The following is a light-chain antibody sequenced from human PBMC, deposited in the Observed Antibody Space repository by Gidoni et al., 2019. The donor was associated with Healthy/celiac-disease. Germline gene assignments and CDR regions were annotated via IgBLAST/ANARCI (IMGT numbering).Light chain of an antibody. Sequence: DIQMTQSPSTRSASVGDRVTITCRASQSISSWLAWYQQKPGKAPNLLIYKASSLESGVPSRFSGSGSGTEVTLTIISLQPDDFATYYCQQYNSYRYTFGQGTKLEIK. V-gene: IGKV1-5*03. CDR3: QQYNSYRYT. CDR2: KAS. J-gene: IGKJ2*01. CDR1: QSISSW.